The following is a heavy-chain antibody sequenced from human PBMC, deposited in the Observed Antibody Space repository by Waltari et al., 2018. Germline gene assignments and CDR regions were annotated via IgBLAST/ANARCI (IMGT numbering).Heavy chain of an antibody. J-gene: IGHJ4*02. CDR3: ASGYYYSVFDS. Sequence: EVQLVESGGGLVQPGGSLRLSCAASGFTFSDYWMHWVRQAPGKGLVWVSRIDSDGVTTNDADSVKGRFTISRDNAKNTLYLQINSLRAEDTAVYFCASGYYYSVFDSWGQGTLVTVSS. CDR1: GFTFSDYW. V-gene: IGHV3-74*01. D-gene: IGHD3-22*01. CDR2: IDSDGVTT.